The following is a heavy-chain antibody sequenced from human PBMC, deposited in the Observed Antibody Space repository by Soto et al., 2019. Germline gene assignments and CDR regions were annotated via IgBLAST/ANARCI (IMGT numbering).Heavy chain of an antibody. J-gene: IGHJ6*02. D-gene: IGHD3-9*01. Sequence: GGSLRLSCAASGFTFSSYAMHWVRQAPGKGLEWVAVISYDGSNKYYADSVKGRFTISRDNSKNTLYLQMNSLRAEDTAVYYCARAHLLQYFDWPPLPLYYYGMDVWGQGTTVTVSS. CDR2: ISYDGSNK. V-gene: IGHV3-30-3*01. CDR1: GFTFSSYA. CDR3: ARAHLLQYFDWPPLPLYYYGMDV.